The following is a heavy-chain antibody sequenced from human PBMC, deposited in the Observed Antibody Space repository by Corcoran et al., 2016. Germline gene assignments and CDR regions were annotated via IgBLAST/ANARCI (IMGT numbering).Heavy chain of an antibody. CDR1: RSMFSDYW. Sequence: EVQLVESGGGLVHPGGSLRLSCAASRSMFSDYWMTWVRQAPGKGLEWVANIKQDGSEKYYVDSVKGRFTISRDNAKNSLSLQMHSLRADGTAVYYCVRGGRRSTQSDAFDVWGQGSRVTVSS. J-gene: IGHJ3*01. D-gene: IGHD3-16*01. CDR3: VRGGRRSTQSDAFDV. CDR2: IKQDGSEK. V-gene: IGHV3-7*03.